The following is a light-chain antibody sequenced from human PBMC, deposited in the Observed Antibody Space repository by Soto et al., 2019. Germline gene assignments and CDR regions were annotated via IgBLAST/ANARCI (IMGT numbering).Light chain of an antibody. Sequence: QSVLTQPPSVSGAPGRRVTISCTGNSSNIGAGYDVHWYQQLPGTAPKLLIYGNTHRPSRVPDRSSASKSGTSASLAITGLQAEDEADYHCQSYDSSLSGYVFGTGTKATV. V-gene: IGLV1-40*01. CDR2: GNT. CDR3: QSYDSSLSGYV. CDR1: SSNIGAGYD. J-gene: IGLJ1*01.